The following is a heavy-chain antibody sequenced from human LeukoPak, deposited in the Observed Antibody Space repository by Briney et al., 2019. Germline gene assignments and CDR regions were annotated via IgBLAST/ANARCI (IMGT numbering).Heavy chain of an antibody. CDR1: GFTFSRYA. CDR3: AKVGYDSSGYRMDFDY. V-gene: IGHV3-23*01. J-gene: IGHJ4*02. Sequence: PGGSLRLSCAASGFTFSRYAMSWVRQAPGKGLEWVSAISGSGGSTYYADSVKGRFTISRDNSKNTLYLQMNSLRAEDTAVYYCAKVGYDSSGYRMDFDYWGQGTLVTVSS. CDR2: ISGSGGST. D-gene: IGHD3-22*01.